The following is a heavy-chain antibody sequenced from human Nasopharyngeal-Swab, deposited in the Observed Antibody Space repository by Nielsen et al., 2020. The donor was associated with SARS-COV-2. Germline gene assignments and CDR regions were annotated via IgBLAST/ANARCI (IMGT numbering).Heavy chain of an antibody. Sequence: WVRQAPGQGLEWMGIINPSGGSTSYAQKFQGRVTMTRDTSTSTVYMELSSLRSEDTAVYYCAREWIQLWPDAFDIWGQGTMVTV. CDR2: INPSGGST. CDR3: AREWIQLWPDAFDI. D-gene: IGHD5-18*01. V-gene: IGHV1-46*01. J-gene: IGHJ3*02.